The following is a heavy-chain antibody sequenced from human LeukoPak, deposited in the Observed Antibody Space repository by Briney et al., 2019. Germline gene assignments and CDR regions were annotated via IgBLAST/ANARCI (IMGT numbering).Heavy chain of an antibody. Sequence: PGGSLRLSCAASGFTFSSYAMSWVRQAPGKGLEWVSAISGSGGSTYYADSVKGRFTISRDNAKNSLYLQMNSLRDEDTAVYYCASLGYCSSTSCYYYYGMDVWGQGTTVTVSS. CDR2: ISGSGGST. V-gene: IGHV3-23*01. CDR1: GFTFSSYA. J-gene: IGHJ6*02. CDR3: ASLGYCSSTSCYYYYGMDV. D-gene: IGHD2-2*01.